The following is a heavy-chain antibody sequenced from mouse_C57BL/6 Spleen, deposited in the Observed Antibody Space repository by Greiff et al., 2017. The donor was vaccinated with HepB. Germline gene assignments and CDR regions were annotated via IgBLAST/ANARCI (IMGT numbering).Heavy chain of an antibody. V-gene: IGHV1-5*01. Sequence: EVKLVESGTVLARPGASVKMSCKTSGYTFTSYWMHWVKQRPGQGLEWIGAIYPGNSDTSFNQKFKGKAKLTAVTSASTAYMELSSLTNEDSAVYYCTYDYDGGGFAYWGQGTLVTVSA. CDR1: GYTFTSYW. CDR2: IYPGNSDT. CDR3: TYDYDGGGFAY. J-gene: IGHJ3*01. D-gene: IGHD2-4*01.